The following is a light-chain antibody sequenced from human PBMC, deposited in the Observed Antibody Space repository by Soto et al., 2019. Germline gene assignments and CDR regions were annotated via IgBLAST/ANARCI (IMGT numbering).Light chain of an antibody. Sequence: DIQLSQCPSFLSASVGDRVTITCRASQGISSYLAWYQQKPGKAPKLLIYAASTLQSGVPSRFSGSGSGTEFTLTISSLQPEDVATYYCQQLNSYPPYTFGQGTKLEIK. V-gene: IGKV1-9*01. CDR3: QQLNSYPPYT. J-gene: IGKJ2*01. CDR1: QGISSY. CDR2: AAS.